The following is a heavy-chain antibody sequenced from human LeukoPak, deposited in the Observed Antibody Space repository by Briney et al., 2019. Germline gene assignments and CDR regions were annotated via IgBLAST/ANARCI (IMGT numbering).Heavy chain of an antibody. CDR3: ARQSSGYYYGWFDP. CDR1: GGSILDSTYY. J-gene: IGHJ5*02. D-gene: IGHD3-22*01. CDR2: IFYTGNT. Sequence: SETLSLTCTVSGGSILDSTYYWAWIRQPPGRGLEWIATIFYTGNTHYNPSLKSRVTMSVDTVKNQFSLNLNSVTAADTAVYYCARQSSGYYYGWFDPWGQGTLVTVSS. V-gene: IGHV4-39*01.